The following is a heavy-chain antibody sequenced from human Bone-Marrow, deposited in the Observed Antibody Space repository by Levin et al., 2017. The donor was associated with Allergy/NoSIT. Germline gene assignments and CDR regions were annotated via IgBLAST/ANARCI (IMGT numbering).Heavy chain of an antibody. CDR1: GFTFIHAW. V-gene: IGHV3-15*01. CDR2: IKSYGSGGTT. CDR3: TAIISPPPSDAFNF. D-gene: IGHD3-3*02. J-gene: IGHJ3*01. Sequence: SGGSLRLSCATSGFTFIHAWMTWVRQPPGKGLEWVGRIKSYGSGGTTDYASFVKGRFTISRDDSRSTVFLQMNSLETEDTGIYYCTAIISPPPSDAFNFLGQGTMVTVSS.